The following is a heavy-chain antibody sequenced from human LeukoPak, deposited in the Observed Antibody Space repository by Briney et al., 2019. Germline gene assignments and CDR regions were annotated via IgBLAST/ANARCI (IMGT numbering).Heavy chain of an antibody. CDR2: ISNRGDTI. CDR3: ARDRPSGYYYPYGMDV. Sequence: GGSLRLSCAVSGFTFSDYYMSWIRQAPGKGLEWLSYISNRGDTIYYADSVRGRFTISRDNAKNSLYLQMNSLRAEDTAVYYCARDRPSGYYYPYGMDVWGQGTTVTVSS. CDR1: GFTFSDYY. V-gene: IGHV3-11*01. J-gene: IGHJ6*02.